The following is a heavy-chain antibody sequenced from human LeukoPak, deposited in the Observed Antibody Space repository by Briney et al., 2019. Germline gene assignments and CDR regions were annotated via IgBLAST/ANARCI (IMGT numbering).Heavy chain of an antibody. Sequence: GGSLRLSCSASGFTISIYAMHWVRQAPGKGLEYVSGISSKGVGTYYADSVKGRFTISRDNSKDTMFLQMSSLRAEDTAVYYCVKGGQYSSSSHFDYWGQGTLVTVSS. V-gene: IGHV3-64*03. CDR2: ISSKGVGT. CDR1: GFTISIYA. J-gene: IGHJ4*02. D-gene: IGHD6-6*01. CDR3: VKGGQYSSSSHFDY.